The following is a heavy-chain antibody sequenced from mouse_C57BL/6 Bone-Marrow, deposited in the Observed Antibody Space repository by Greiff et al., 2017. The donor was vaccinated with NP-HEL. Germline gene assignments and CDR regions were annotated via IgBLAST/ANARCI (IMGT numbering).Heavy chain of an antibody. CDR2: ISSGGDYI. CDR1: GFTFSSYA. J-gene: IGHJ2*01. Sequence: EVKLEESGEGLVKPGGSLKLSCAASGFTFSSYAMSWVRQTPEKRLEWVAYISSGGDYIYYADTVKGRFTISRDNARNTLYLQMSSLKSEDTAMYYCTRQLLRPYYFDYWGQGTTLTVSS. CDR3: TRQLLRPYYFDY. D-gene: IGHD1-2*01. V-gene: IGHV5S21*01.